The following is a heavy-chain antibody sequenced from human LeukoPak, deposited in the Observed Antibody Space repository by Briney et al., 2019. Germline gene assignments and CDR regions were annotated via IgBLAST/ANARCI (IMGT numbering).Heavy chain of an antibody. CDR2: IYYTGST. D-gene: IGHD2-2*03. CDR1: GGSINNYY. J-gene: IGHJ5*02. V-gene: IGHV4-59*08. CDR3: ARVGIVVVPARVGSENWFDP. Sequence: SETLSLTCTVSGGSINNYYWSWVRQPPGAGLEWLAYIYYTGSTNYNPSLKTRLTISVDTSKNQFSLRLNSVTAADTAVYYCARVGIVVVPARVGSENWFDPWGQGTLVTVSS.